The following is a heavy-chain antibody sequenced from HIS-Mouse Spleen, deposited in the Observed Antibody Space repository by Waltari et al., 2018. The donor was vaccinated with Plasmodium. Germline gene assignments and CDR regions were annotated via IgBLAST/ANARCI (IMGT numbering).Heavy chain of an antibody. D-gene: IGHD6-25*01. CDR1: GFTFSSYS. V-gene: IGHV3-48*01. Sequence: EVQLVESGGGLVQPGGSLRLSCADSGFTFSSYSMNWVRQGPGKGLEWVAYISSSVSTIYYSDSGKGRFTISRDNAKNSLYLQMNSLRAEDTAVYYCARGRHFDYWGQGTLVTVSS. J-gene: IGHJ4*02. CDR2: ISSSVSTI. CDR3: ARGRHFDY.